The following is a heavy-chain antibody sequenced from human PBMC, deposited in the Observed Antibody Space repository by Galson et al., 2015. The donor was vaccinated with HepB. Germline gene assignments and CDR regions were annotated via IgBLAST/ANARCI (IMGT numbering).Heavy chain of an antibody. D-gene: IGHD4/OR15-4a*01. CDR3: ARAFKGDIWCYHY. CDR1: GGTFSSYA. J-gene: IGHJ4*02. CDR2: IIPIFGTA. Sequence: SVKVSCKASGGTFSSYAISWVRQAPGQGLEWMGGIIPIFGTANYAQKFQGRVTITADESTSTAYMELSSLRSEDTAVYYCARAFKGDIWCYHYWGQGALVTVSS. V-gene: IGHV1-69*13.